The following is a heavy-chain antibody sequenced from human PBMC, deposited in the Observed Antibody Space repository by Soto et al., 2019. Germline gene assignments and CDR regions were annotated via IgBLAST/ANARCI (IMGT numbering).Heavy chain of an antibody. V-gene: IGHV4-34*01. CDR1: GGSFSGYY. J-gene: IGHJ4*02. D-gene: IGHD1-26*01. CDR2: INHSGST. CDR3: ARGGGSYYFGTVEFDY. Sequence: QVQLQQWGAGLLKPSETLSLTCAVYGGSFSGYYWSWIRQPPGKGLEWIGEINHSGSTNYNPSLKSRVTISVDTSKNQFSLKLSSVTAADTAVYYCARGGGSYYFGTVEFDYWGQGTLVTVSS.